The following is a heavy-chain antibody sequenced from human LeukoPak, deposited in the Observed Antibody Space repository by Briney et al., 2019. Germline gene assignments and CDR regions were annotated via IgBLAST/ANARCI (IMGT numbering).Heavy chain of an antibody. CDR3: ARDLKYSSGWSYFDY. CDR2: INWNGGST. J-gene: IGHJ4*02. CDR1: GFTFDDYG. V-gene: IGHV3-20*01. Sequence: GGSLRLSCAASGFTFDDYGMSWVRQAPGKGLEWVSGINWNGGSTGYADSVKGRFTISRDNAKNSLYLQMNSLRAEDTALYHCARDLKYSSGWSYFDYWGQGTLVTVSS. D-gene: IGHD6-19*01.